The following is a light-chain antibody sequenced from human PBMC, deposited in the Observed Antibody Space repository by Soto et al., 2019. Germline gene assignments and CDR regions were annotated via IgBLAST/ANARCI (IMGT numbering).Light chain of an antibody. CDR1: QSVSDW. Sequence: DIQMTQSPSTLSASVGDRVTITCRASQSVSDWLAWYQQKPGKAPNLLIYRAFHLESGVPSRFSGSGSGTEFFLTISSLQPDDFATYYCQQYTTYSVTFGQGTKVEIK. CDR2: RAF. J-gene: IGKJ1*01. CDR3: QQYTTYSVT. V-gene: IGKV1-5*03.